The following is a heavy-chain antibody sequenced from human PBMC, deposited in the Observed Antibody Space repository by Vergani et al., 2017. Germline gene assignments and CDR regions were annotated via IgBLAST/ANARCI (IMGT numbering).Heavy chain of an antibody. CDR3: ARDGNGDYGNWYFDL. CDR2: MYYSGNT. V-gene: IGHV4-39*07. CDR1: GGSISSSSYY. J-gene: IGHJ2*01. D-gene: IGHD4-17*01. Sequence: QLQLEESGPGLVKPSETLSLTCSVSGGSISSSSYYWGWIRQPPGKGLEWIGSMYYSGNTYYNPSLKSRVTISVDTSKNQFSLKLSSVTAADTAVYYCARDGNGDYGNWYFDLWGHGTLVTVSS.